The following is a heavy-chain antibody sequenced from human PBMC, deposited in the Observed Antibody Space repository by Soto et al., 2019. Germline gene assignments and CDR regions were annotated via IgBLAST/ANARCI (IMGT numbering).Heavy chain of an antibody. D-gene: IGHD5-18*01. CDR3: ARGPERGYSYGSDNYYFDY. V-gene: IGHV4-34*01. Sequence: SETLSLTCAVYGGSFSGYYWSWIRQPPGKGLEWIGEINHSGSTNYNPSLKSRVTISVDTSKNQFSLKLSSVTAADTAVYYCARGPERGYSYGSDNYYFDYWGQGTLVTVS. CDR2: INHSGST. CDR1: GGSFSGYY. J-gene: IGHJ4*02.